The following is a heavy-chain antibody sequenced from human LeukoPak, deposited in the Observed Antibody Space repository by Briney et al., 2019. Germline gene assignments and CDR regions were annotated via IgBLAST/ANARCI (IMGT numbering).Heavy chain of an antibody. V-gene: IGHV4-59*08. Sequence: KPSGTLSLTCTVSGGSISSYYWSWIRQPPGKGLEWIGYIYYSGSTNYNPSLKSRVTISVDTSKNQFSLKLSSVTAADTAVYYCARQYSSSWGWFDPWGQGTLVTVSS. CDR2: IYYSGST. CDR1: GGSISSYY. D-gene: IGHD6-13*01. J-gene: IGHJ5*02. CDR3: ARQYSSSWGWFDP.